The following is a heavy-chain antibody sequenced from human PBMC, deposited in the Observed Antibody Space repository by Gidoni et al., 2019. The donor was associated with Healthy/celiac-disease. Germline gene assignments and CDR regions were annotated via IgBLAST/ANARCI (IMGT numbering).Heavy chain of an antibody. Sequence: EVQLFESGGCLVQPGGSLRLSCAASGFTFSSYAMSWVRQAPGKGLEWVSAIRGSGGSTYYADAVKGRFTISRDNSKNTLYLKMNSLRAEDTAVYYCAKDLLMITFGGAVDYWGQGTLVTVSS. CDR2: IRGSGGST. V-gene: IGHV3-23*01. CDR3: AKDLLMITFGGAVDY. D-gene: IGHD3-16*01. J-gene: IGHJ4*02. CDR1: GFTFSSYA.